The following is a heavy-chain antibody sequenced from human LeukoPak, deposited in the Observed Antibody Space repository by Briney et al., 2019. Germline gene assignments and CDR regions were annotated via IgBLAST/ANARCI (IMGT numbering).Heavy chain of an antibody. J-gene: IGHJ4*02. CDR2: IDSDGSST. CDR1: GFTFSSYW. V-gene: IGHV3-74*01. CDR3: ARGYYCGGDCYSNDY. D-gene: IGHD2-21*02. Sequence: GGSLRLSCAASGFTFSSYWMHWVRQAPGKGLVWVLRIDSDGSSTSYADSVKGRFTISRDNAKNTLYLQMNSLRAEDTAVYYCARGYYCGGDCYSNDYWGQGTLVTVSS.